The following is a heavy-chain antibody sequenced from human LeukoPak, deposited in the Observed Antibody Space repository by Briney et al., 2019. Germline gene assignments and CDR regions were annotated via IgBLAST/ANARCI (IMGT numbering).Heavy chain of an antibody. J-gene: IGHJ4*02. D-gene: IGHD3-22*01. V-gene: IGHV1-69*04. Sequence: GASVKVSCKASGGTFSSHAISWVRQAPGQGLEWMGRIIPILGIANYAQKFQGRVTITADKSTSTAYMELSSLRSEDTAVYYCARAPYSDYYDKEFDYWGQGTLVTVSS. CDR2: IIPILGIA. CDR1: GGTFSSHA. CDR3: ARAPYSDYYDKEFDY.